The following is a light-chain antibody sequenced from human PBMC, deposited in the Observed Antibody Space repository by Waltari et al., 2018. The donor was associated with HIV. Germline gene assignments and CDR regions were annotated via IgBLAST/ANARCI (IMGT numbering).Light chain of an antibody. CDR3: QQYEDYPLT. V-gene: IGKV1-5*01. CDR2: EAS. Sequence: DIQMTQSLTTLSASVGDRVAMSCRASQSVNRWLAWYQHKHGTAPKLLIYEASSLEVRVPSRFSGSGSDTDFTLTIDNLQPADFATYYCQQYEDYPLTFGGGTKVDIK. CDR1: QSVNRW. J-gene: IGKJ4*01.